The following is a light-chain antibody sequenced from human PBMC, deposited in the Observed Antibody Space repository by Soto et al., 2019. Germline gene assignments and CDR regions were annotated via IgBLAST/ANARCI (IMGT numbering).Light chain of an antibody. CDR3: QQYNTYSPERT. J-gene: IGKJ1*01. V-gene: IGKV1-5*01. Sequence: DIQLTQSPSTLSASVGDRITITCRASQSISKWLAWHQQKPGKAPKLLIYDASSLESGVPSRFSGSGSGTEFTLTISSLQPDDFATYYCQQYNTYSPERTFGQGTKVDIK. CDR1: QSISKW. CDR2: DAS.